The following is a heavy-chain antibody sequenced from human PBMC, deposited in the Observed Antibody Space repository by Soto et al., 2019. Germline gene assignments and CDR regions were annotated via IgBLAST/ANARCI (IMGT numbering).Heavy chain of an antibody. CDR2: IYATGTT. Sequence: SETLSLTCTDSGASISGFYWSWIRKSAGKGLEWIGRIYATGTTDYNPSLKSRVMMSVDTSKKQFSLRLRSVTAADTAVYYCVRDGTKTLRDWFDPWGQGISVTVSS. V-gene: IGHV4-4*07. CDR3: VRDGTKTLRDWFDP. D-gene: IGHD1-1*01. J-gene: IGHJ5*02. CDR1: GASISGFY.